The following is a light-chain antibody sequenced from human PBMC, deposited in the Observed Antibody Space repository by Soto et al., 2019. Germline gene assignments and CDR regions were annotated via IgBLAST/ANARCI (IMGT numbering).Light chain of an antibody. J-gene: IGKJ2*03. V-gene: IGKV1-39*01. Sequence: DIQMTQSPSSLSASVGDRVTITCRASQGISDYLLWYQQRQGRATKLLIYAASNLLSGVPCRFSGSGSGTQFTLPISSLQPEAFATYHCQQSYRTPQSFGPGTKLVTK. CDR3: QQSYRTPQS. CDR2: AAS. CDR1: QGISDY.